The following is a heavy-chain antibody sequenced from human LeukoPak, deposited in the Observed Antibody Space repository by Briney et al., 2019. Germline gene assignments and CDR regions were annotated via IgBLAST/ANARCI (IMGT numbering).Heavy chain of an antibody. V-gene: IGHV4-59*01. CDR2: IHCSGNN. Sequence: SETLSLTCTVCGGSLSGYFWSWLRQSPGKGLEWIGYIHCSGNNIYHPSLKSRVTISVDTSNNQFSLNLRSATAADTAVYYCASQEEMATTNAFDIWGQGTMVTVSS. CDR3: ASQEEMATTNAFDI. CDR1: GGSLSGYF. J-gene: IGHJ3*02. D-gene: IGHD5-24*01.